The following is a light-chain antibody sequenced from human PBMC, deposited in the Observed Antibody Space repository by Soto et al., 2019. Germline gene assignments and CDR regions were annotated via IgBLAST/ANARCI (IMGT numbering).Light chain of an antibody. CDR3: CSYAGSSTWV. J-gene: IGLJ3*02. Sequence: QLVLTQPASVSGSHGQSIAIACTGTSSDVGSYNLVSWYQQHPGKAPKLMIYEGSKRPSGVSNRFSGSKSGNTASLTISGLQAEDEADYYCCSYAGSSTWVFGGGTKLTVL. CDR2: EGS. CDR1: SSDVGSYNL. V-gene: IGLV2-23*01.